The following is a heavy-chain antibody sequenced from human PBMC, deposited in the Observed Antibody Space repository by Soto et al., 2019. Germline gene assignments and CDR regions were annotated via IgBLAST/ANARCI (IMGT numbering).Heavy chain of an antibody. Sequence: GGSLRLSCAASGFTFSSYAMHWVRQAPGKGLEWVAVISYDGSNKYYADSVKGRFTISRDNSKNTLYLQMNSLRAEDTAVYYCARDSDYDFWSGYYLAYYYYGTDVWGQGTTVTVS. CDR2: ISYDGSNK. V-gene: IGHV3-30-3*01. CDR3: ARDSDYDFWSGYYLAYYYYGTDV. D-gene: IGHD3-3*01. J-gene: IGHJ6*02. CDR1: GFTFSSYA.